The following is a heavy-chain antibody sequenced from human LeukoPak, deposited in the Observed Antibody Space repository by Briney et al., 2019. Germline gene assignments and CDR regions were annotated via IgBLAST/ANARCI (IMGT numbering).Heavy chain of an antibody. CDR2: IYVDGRTT. V-gene: IGHV3-74*01. J-gene: IGHJ5*02. CDR1: GFTFSNYW. CDR3: IRDFRSADL. Sequence: GGSLRLSCVAPGFTFSNYWMHWVRQPPGKGLVWVSRIYVDGRTTNYADSVKGRFIISRDNAKNTVYLEMDSLSVEDTATYYCIRDFRSADLWGQGTLVTVTS.